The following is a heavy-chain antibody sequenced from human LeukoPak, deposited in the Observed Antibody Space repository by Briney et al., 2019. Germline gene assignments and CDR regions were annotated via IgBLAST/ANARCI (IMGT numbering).Heavy chain of an antibody. V-gene: IGHV1-2*04. Sequence: ASVKVSCKASGYTFTGYYMHWVRQAPGQGLEWMGWINPNSGGTNYAQKFQGWVTMTRDTSISTAYMELSRLRSDDTAVYYCAREYCGSASCYGWFDPWGQGTLVTVSS. D-gene: IGHD2-2*01. CDR3: AREYCGSASCYGWFDP. CDR2: INPNSGGT. J-gene: IGHJ5*02. CDR1: GYTFTGYY.